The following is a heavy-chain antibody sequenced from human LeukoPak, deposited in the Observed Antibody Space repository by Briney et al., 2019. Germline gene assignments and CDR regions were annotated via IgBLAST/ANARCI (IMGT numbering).Heavy chain of an antibody. V-gene: IGHV1-2*02. CDR3: ASQWARDKGDY. CDR2: INPNNGVT. CDR1: GYTFTDYY. Sequence: ASVKVSCKASGYTFTDYYVHWVRQAPGQGLEWMGWINPNNGVTNYAQRFQGRVTMTRDTSISTAYIELNSLRSEDTAMYYCASQWARDKGDYWGQGTLVTVSP. J-gene: IGHJ4*02. D-gene: IGHD5-24*01.